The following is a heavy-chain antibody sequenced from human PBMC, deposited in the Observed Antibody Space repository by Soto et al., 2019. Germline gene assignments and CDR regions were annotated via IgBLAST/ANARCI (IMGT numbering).Heavy chain of an antibody. CDR1: GYTFTSYG. CDR3: ARDRGNKQGLVRGKTYNWFDP. J-gene: IGHJ5*02. D-gene: IGHD6-19*01. V-gene: IGHV1-18*01. Sequence: QVQLVQSGAEVKQPGASVKVSCKASGYTFTSYGISWVRQAPGQGLEWMGWISAYNGNTNYAQKLQGRVTMTTDTSTSTAYMELRSLRSDDTAVYYCARDRGNKQGLVRGKTYNWFDPWGQGTLVTVSS. CDR2: ISAYNGNT.